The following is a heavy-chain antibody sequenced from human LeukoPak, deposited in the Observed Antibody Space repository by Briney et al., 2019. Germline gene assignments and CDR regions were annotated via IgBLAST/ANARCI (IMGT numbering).Heavy chain of an antibody. CDR2: IASDGGVK. D-gene: IGHD2-2*01. CDR3: AKVETSGGANCYALDY. CDR1: TFTFNNHG. Sequence: PGGSLRLSCVTSTFTFNNHGMHWVRQAPGKGLEWVAVIASDGGVKHYANSVKGRFVLFRDDSKNTLYLQMNNLIVDDTAVYYCAKVETSGGANCYALDYWGQGTLVTVSS. V-gene: IGHV3-30*18. J-gene: IGHJ4*02.